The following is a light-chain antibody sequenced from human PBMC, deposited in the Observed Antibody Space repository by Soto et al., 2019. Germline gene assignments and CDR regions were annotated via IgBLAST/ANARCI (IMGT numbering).Light chain of an antibody. V-gene: IGKV3-20*01. Sequence: EVVLTQSPGTLSLSPGARATLSCRASETISSSHLAWYQQTPGQAHRLLLYRSSTRATGIPDRFSGSGSGTDFTLTISRLEPADAAVYYCQQYESLLLTFVQGTKLEIK. CDR2: RSS. CDR3: QQYESLLLT. J-gene: IGKJ1*01. CDR1: ETISSSH.